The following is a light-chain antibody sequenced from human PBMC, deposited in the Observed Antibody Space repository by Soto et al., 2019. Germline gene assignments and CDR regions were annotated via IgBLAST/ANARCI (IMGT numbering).Light chain of an antibody. Sequence: EIVLTQSPGTLSLSPGERATLSCRASQSVSVNSLAWYQQKGGQPPRLLIYAASTRATGVPDRFSGSGSGTDFALTISRLETEDLAVYYCQHYGGSSFTFGPGTKVDIK. CDR3: QHYGGSSFT. J-gene: IGKJ3*01. CDR2: AAS. CDR1: QSVSVNS. V-gene: IGKV3-20*01.